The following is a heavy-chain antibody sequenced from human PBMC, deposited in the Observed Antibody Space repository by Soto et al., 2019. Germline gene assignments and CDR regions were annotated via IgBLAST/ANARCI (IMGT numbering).Heavy chain of an antibody. Sequence: ESLKISCKGSGYSFTSYWIGWVRQMPGKGLEWMGIIYPGDSDTRYSPSFQGQVTISADKSISTAYLQWSSLKASDTAMYYCRAYCGGDCYSNYYGMDVWGQGTTVTVSS. V-gene: IGHV5-51*01. D-gene: IGHD2-21*02. CDR3: RAYCGGDCYSNYYGMDV. J-gene: IGHJ6*02. CDR1: GYSFTSYW. CDR2: IYPGDSDT.